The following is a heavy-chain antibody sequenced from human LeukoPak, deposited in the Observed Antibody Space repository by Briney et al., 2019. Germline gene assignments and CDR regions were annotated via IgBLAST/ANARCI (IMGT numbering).Heavy chain of an antibody. CDR3: AKGFGGEFDWLLDY. J-gene: IGHJ4*02. D-gene: IGHD3-9*01. Sequence: GGSLRLSCAASGFTFDDYTMHWVRQAPGKGLEWVSLISWDGGSTYYADSVKGRFTISRDNSKNSLYLQMNSLRTEDTALYYCAKGFGGEFDWLLDYWGQGTLVTVSS. CDR2: ISWDGGST. V-gene: IGHV3-43*01. CDR1: GFTFDDYT.